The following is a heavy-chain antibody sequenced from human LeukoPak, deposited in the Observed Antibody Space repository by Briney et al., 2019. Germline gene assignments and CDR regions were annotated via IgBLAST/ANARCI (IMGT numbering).Heavy chain of an antibody. CDR2: INHSGNT. D-gene: IGHD5-18*01. Sequence: SETLSLTCGVYGGSSNEYYWSWIRQPPGKGLEWIGEINHSGNTNYNPSLKSRVTISVDTSKNQFSLKLSSVTAADTAVYYCAKLYSSGYIPRYYYMDVWGKGTTVTVSS. J-gene: IGHJ6*03. V-gene: IGHV4-34*01. CDR1: GGSSNEYY. CDR3: AKLYSSGYIPRYYYMDV.